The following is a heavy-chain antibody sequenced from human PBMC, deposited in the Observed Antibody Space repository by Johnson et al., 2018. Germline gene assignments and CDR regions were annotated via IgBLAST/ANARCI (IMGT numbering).Heavy chain of an antibody. Sequence: VQLVQSGGGLVQPGGSLRLSCAAAGISFSRNWMTWVRQAPGKGLEWVANIKPDGTGTYYADSVKGRFTISRDNAKNSLYLQLSGLRAEDTALYYWVRDHDYWGQGTLVTVSS. CDR3: VRDHDY. CDR2: IKPDGTGT. J-gene: IGHJ4*02. CDR1: GISFSRNW. V-gene: IGHV3-7*01.